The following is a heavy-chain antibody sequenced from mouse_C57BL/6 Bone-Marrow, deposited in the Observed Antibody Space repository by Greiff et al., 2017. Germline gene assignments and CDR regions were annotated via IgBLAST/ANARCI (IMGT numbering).Heavy chain of an antibody. J-gene: IGHJ2*01. V-gene: IGHV1-80*01. Sequence: QVQLQQSGAELVKPGASVKISCKASGYAFSSYWMNWVKQRPGKGLEWIGQIYPGDGDTNYNGKFKGKATLTADKSSSTAYMQLSSLTSEDSAVYFCASLPPYYGSSPYYFDYWGQGTTLTVSS. CDR2: IYPGDGDT. D-gene: IGHD1-1*01. CDR1: GYAFSSYW. CDR3: ASLPPYYGSSPYYFDY.